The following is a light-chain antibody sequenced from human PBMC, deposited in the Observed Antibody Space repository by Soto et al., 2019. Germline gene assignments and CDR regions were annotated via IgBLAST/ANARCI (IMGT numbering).Light chain of an antibody. J-gene: IGKJ1*01. V-gene: IGKV2-28*01. CDR2: LGS. CDR3: MQALQTPRT. CDR1: QSLLHSSGYNY. Sequence: DIVMTQSPLSLPVTPGEPASISCRSSQSLLHSSGYNYLDWYLQKPGQSPQVLVYLGSFRASGVPDRFSGSGSGTDFTLKISRVEAEDVGVYYCMQALQTPRTFGQGTKVEI.